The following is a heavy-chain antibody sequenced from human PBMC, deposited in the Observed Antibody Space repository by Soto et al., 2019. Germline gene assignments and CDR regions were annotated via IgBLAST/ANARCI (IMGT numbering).Heavy chain of an antibody. Sequence: ASVKVSCKASGYTFTSYDINWVRQATGQGLEWMGWMNPNSGNTGYAQKFQGRVTMTRNTSISTAYMELSSLRSEDTAVYYCARGGTTVEGKDVWGQGTTVTVSS. J-gene: IGHJ6*01. CDR2: MNPNSGNT. D-gene: IGHD4-17*01. CDR3: ARGGTTVEGKDV. CDR1: GYTFTSYD. V-gene: IGHV1-8*01.